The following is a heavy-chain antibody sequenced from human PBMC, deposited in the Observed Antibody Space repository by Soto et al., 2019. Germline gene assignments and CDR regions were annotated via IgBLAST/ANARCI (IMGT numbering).Heavy chain of an antibody. CDR3: ASLRDGHNSPCDY. CDR1: GCSISDGD. V-gene: IGHV4-59*08. J-gene: IGHJ4*02. CDR2: INYGGST. Sequence: SETLCLTWTVSGCSISDGDWSWIRQPPGKGLEWIGYINYGGSTNYNPSLKSRVTISVDTSKNRFSLKLNSVTAADTAVYYCASLRDGHNSPCDYWGQGSLVTVS.